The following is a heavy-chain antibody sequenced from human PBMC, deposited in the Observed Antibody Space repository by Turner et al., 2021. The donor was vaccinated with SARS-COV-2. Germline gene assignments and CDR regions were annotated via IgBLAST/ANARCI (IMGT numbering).Heavy chain of an antibody. D-gene: IGHD3-3*01. CDR2: IYSGGST. V-gene: IGHV3-53*04. Sequence: EVQLVESGGGLVQPGGSLRLSCAGSGITVSSNYMNWVRQAPGKGLEWVSVIYSGGSTYYADSVKGRFTISRHNSKNTLYLQMNSLRAEDTAVYYCARDANDFWSGSYAYGMDVWGQGTTVTVSS. CDR3: ARDANDFWSGSYAYGMDV. CDR1: GITVSSNY. J-gene: IGHJ6*02.